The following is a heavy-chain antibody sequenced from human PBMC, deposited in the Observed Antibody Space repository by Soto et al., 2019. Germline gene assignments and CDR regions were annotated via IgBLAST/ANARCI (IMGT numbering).Heavy chain of an antibody. CDR1: GSGFNFRSYA. CDR2: ISYDGSNK. D-gene: IGHD3-22*01. J-gene: IGHJ2*01. Sequence: QVQLVESGRGVVQPGRSLRLSCAASGSGFNFRSYAMHWVRQAPGKGLEWVAVISYDGSNKYYADSVKGRFTISRDNSKNTLYLPMISLRAEDTAVYYCTRGGGIVGRPSGWYFDLWGRGTLVSVSS. CDR3: TRGGGIVGRPSGWYFDL. V-gene: IGHV3-30-3*01.